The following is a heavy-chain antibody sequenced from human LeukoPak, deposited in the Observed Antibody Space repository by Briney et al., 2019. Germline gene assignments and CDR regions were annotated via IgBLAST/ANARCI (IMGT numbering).Heavy chain of an antibody. Sequence: GGSLRLSCAASGFTFSSYAVSWVRQAPGQGLEWVSGISSTGGTTYYADSVKGRFTISRDNSKNTLYLQMNSLRAEDTAVYYCAKRSGSSYLYWYFHLWGRGTLVTVSS. CDR1: GFTFSSYA. D-gene: IGHD3-10*01. CDR2: ISSTGGTT. J-gene: IGHJ2*01. CDR3: AKRSGSSYLYWYFHL. V-gene: IGHV3-23*01.